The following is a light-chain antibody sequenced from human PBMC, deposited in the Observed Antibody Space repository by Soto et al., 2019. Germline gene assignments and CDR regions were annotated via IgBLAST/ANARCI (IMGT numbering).Light chain of an antibody. CDR2: AAS. CDR3: QQSYSTPPWT. Sequence: DIQMTQSPSSLSASVGDRVTITCRASQSIVTYLNWYLQKPGKAPKLLIYAASNLQSGVPSRFSGSRSGTDFTLTISSLQPEDFATYFCQQSYSTPPWTFGQGTKVEIK. V-gene: IGKV1-39*01. J-gene: IGKJ1*01. CDR1: QSIVTY.